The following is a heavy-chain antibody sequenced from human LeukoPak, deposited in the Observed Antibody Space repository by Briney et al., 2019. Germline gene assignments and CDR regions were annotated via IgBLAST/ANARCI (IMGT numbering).Heavy chain of an antibody. J-gene: IGHJ5*02. CDR1: GGSISNYY. CDR3: ARVIAAYWFDP. Sequence: SETLFLTCTVSGGSISNYYWGWIRQPPGKGLEWIGEINHSGSTNYNPSLKSRVTISVDTSKNQFSLKLSSVTAADTAVYYCARVIAAYWFDPWGQGTLVTVSS. V-gene: IGHV4-34*01. D-gene: IGHD6-25*01. CDR2: INHSGST.